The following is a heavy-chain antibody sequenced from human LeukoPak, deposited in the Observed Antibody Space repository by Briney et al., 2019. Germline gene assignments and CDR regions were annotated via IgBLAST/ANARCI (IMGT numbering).Heavy chain of an antibody. CDR3: ARAHKSCISDSCYAPPGY. J-gene: IGHJ4*02. V-gene: IGHV4-34*01. D-gene: IGHD2-2*01. CDR1: GGSFSDYF. CDR2: INHRGSI. Sequence: SETLSLTCAVYGGSFSDYFWSWIRQSPGKGLEWIGDINHRGSISYNPSLKSRVTISVDTSKNQFSLQMRSVTAADTAVYFCARAHKSCISDSCYAPPGYWGQGTPVTVSP.